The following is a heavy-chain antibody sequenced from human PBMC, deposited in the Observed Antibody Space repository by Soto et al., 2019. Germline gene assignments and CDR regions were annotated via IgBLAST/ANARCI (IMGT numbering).Heavy chain of an antibody. J-gene: IGHJ4*02. CDR1: AFAFSRSA. CDR3: AKGGYNYGFLFDC. V-gene: IGHV3-23*01. D-gene: IGHD5-18*01. CDR2: ISGNGDRT. Sequence: GGSLRLSCAASAFAFSRSAMSWVRQTPGKGLEWVSAISGNGDRTFYADSVKGRVTISRDNSKNTLYLEMSSLRVEDTAVYYCAKGGYNYGFLFDCWGQGTLVTVSS.